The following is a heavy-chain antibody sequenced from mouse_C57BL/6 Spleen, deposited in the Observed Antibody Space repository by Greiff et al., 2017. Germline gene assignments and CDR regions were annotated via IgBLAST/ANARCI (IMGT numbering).Heavy chain of an antibody. D-gene: IGHD1-1*01. J-gene: IGHJ4*01. CDR3: ARSPTPVGYAMDN. Sequence: QVQLQQPGAELVMPGASVKLSCKASGYTFPSYWMHWVKQRPGQGLEWIGEIDPSDSYTNYNQKFKGKSTLTVDKSSSTAYMQLSSLTSEDSAVYYCARSPTPVGYAMDNWGQGNSVTVST. V-gene: IGHV1-69*01. CDR2: IDPSDSYT. CDR1: GYTFPSYW.